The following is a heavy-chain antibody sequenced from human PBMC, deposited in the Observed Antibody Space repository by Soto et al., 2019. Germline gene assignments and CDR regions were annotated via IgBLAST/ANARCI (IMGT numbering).Heavy chain of an antibody. D-gene: IGHD2-15*01. CDR2: SYSGGST. CDR3: ARGLGGDCSGGSCYPNWFDP. V-gene: IGHV3-53*01. J-gene: IGHJ5*02. CDR1: GFTVSSNY. Sequence: GGSLRLSCVASGFTVSSNYMSWVRQAPGKGLEWVSVSYSGGSTDYADSVRGRFTISRDNSKNTLYLQMNSLRADDTAVYYCARGLGGDCSGGSCYPNWFDPWGQGTLVTVSS.